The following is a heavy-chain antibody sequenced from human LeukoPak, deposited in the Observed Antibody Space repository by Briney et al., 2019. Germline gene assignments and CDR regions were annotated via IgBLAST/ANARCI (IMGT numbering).Heavy chain of an antibody. CDR3: ARVVGGSSRYYFDY. CDR1: GFTFSSYS. J-gene: IGHJ4*02. V-gene: IGHV3-21*01. D-gene: IGHD6-13*01. CDR2: ISSSSSYI. Sequence: GGSLRLSCAASGFTFSSYSMNWVRQAPGKGLEWVSSISSSSSYIYYADSVKGRFTISRDNAKNSLYLQMNSLRAEDTAVYYCARVVGGSSRYYFDYWGQGTLVTVSS.